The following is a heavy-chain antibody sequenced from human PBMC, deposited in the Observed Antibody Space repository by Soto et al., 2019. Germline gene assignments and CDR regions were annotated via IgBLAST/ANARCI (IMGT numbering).Heavy chain of an antibody. D-gene: IGHD2-15*01. J-gene: IGHJ4*02. CDR1: GGSVSSGSYY. Sequence: PSETLSLTCTVSGGSVSSGSYYWSWIRQPPGKGLEWIGYIYYSGSTNYNPSLKSRVTISVDTSKNQFSLKLSSVTAADTAVYYCARDPGYCSGGSCYSRRWGTYRELDWGQGTLVTVSS. V-gene: IGHV4-61*01. CDR2: IYYSGST. CDR3: ARDPGYCSGGSCYSRRWGTYRELD.